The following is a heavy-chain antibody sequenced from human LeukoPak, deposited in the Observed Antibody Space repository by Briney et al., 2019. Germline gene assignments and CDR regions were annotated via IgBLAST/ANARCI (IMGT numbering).Heavy chain of an antibody. Sequence: GGSLRLSCAASGFTFSDSAMTWVRQAPGKGLEWVSLISASGVSTYYADSVKGRFTISRDNSNTTLYLQMGSLRAGDTAVYYCAREVVLGAAAGAFDYWGQGTLVTVSS. CDR1: GFTFSDSA. D-gene: IGHD6-13*01. V-gene: IGHV3-23*01. J-gene: IGHJ4*02. CDR3: AREVVLGAAAGAFDY. CDR2: ISASGVST.